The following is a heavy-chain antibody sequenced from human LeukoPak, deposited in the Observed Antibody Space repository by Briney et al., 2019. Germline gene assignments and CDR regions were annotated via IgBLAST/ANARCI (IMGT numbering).Heavy chain of an antibody. CDR2: ISGNGGST. Sequence: PGGSLRLSCAASGFTFSSYAMSWVRQAPGKGLEGVSGISGNGGSTYYADSVKGRFTISRDNSKNTLWLQMNSLRAEDTALYYCAKDRQPSHSSGWYPLDYWGQGTLVTVSS. V-gene: IGHV3-23*01. D-gene: IGHD6-19*01. J-gene: IGHJ4*02. CDR3: AKDRQPSHSSGWYPLDY. CDR1: GFTFSSYA.